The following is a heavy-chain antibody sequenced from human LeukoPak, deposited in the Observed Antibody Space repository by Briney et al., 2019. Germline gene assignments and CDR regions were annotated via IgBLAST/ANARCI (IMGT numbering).Heavy chain of an antibody. Sequence: GGSLRLSCAASGFTFSSYAMHWVRQAPGKGLEWVAVISYDGSNKYYADSVKGRFTISRDNSKNTLYLQMNSLRAEDTAVYYCARESGWYPPNAFDIWGQGTMVTVSS. J-gene: IGHJ3*02. CDR3: ARESGWYPPNAFDI. CDR1: GFTFSSYA. V-gene: IGHV3-30-3*01. CDR2: ISYDGSNK. D-gene: IGHD2-15*01.